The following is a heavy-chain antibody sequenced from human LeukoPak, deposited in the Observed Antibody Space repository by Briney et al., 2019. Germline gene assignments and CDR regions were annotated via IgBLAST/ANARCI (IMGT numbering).Heavy chain of an antibody. CDR1: GFTFISYA. J-gene: IGHJ4*02. D-gene: IGHD5-18*01. CDR3: AKQRGYSYGYSFDY. Sequence: GGSLRLSCAASGFTFISYAMSWVRQAPGKGLEWASTISGGVGSTYYADSVKGRFTLSRGNSKNTLYLQMNSLRAEDTAVYYCAKQRGYSYGYSFDYWGQGTLVTVSS. V-gene: IGHV3-23*01. CDR2: ISGGVGST.